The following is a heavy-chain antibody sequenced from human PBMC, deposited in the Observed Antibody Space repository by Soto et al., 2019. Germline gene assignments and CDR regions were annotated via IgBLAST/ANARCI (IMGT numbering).Heavy chain of an antibody. CDR3: ARAELGYCSGGSCYSGGIRFDP. Sequence: QVQLQESGPGLVKPSQTLSLTCTVSGGSISSGGYYWSWIRQHPGKGLEWIGYIYYSGSTYYNPSLTSRFTISVATSKNQFSLKLSSVTAADTAVYYCARAELGYCSGGSCYSGGIRFDPWGQGTLVTVSS. V-gene: IGHV4-31*03. CDR1: GGSISSGGYY. J-gene: IGHJ5*02. D-gene: IGHD2-15*01. CDR2: IYYSGST.